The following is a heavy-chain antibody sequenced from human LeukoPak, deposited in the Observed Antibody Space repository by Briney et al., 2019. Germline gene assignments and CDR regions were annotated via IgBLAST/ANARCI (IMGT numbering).Heavy chain of an antibody. D-gene: IGHD3-10*01. J-gene: IGHJ4*02. CDR1: GGSFSGYY. CDR2: INHSGST. CDR3: ARPRKYYYGSGSYQPFDY. V-gene: IGHV4-34*01. Sequence: SETLSLTCAVYGGSFSGYYWSWIRQPPGKGLEWIGEINHSGSTNYNPSLKSRVTISVDTSKNQFSLKLSSVTAADTAVYYCARPRKYYYGSGSYQPFDYWGQGTLVTVSS.